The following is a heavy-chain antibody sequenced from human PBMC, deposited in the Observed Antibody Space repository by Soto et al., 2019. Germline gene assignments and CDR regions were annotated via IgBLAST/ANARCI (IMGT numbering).Heavy chain of an antibody. D-gene: IGHD3-10*01. Sequence: PSETLSLTCTVSGDSISSSTYYWGWIRQSPGKGLGWVGNIHYSGSTYYNPSLKSRVIISVDTSKNQCSLKLSAVPAADTAVYYCASYYYVSAASRSFESWAKGPLVPVPQ. J-gene: IGHJ4*02. CDR3: ASYYYVSAASRSFES. V-gene: IGHV4-39*01. CDR2: IHYSGST. CDR1: GDSISSSTYY.